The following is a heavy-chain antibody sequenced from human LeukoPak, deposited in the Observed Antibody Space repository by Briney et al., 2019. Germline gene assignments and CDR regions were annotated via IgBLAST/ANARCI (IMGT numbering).Heavy chain of an antibody. CDR1: GDAITSGHY. CDR3: ARVYSAGLTAYYAYDF. Sequence: PSETLALTCSVSGDAITSGHYWAWIRQPPGKGLEWIGSNFYSGVAYISSSLRSRVTMSVTNSTNQFSLHVPSVTAADNAVYFFARVYSAGLTAYYAYDFWGQGMLVTVSS. D-gene: IGHD3-9*01. CDR2: NFYSGVA. J-gene: IGHJ4*01. V-gene: IGHV4-38-2*02.